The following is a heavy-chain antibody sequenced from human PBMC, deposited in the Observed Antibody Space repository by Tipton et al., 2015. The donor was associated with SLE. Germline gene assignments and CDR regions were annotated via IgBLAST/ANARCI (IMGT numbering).Heavy chain of an antibody. J-gene: IGHJ2*01. V-gene: IGHV4-4*01. Sequence: TLSLTCAVYGGSISSRNWWSWIRQPPGKGLEWIGEIDHSGSTNYNPSLESRVTISMDTSKNQFSLKLNSVTAADTAVYFCARQRGYYDGTPFPPWNFDLWGRGTQVTVSS. CDR3: ARQRGYYDGTPFPPWNFDL. CDR2: IDHSGST. CDR1: GGSISSRNW. D-gene: IGHD3-16*01.